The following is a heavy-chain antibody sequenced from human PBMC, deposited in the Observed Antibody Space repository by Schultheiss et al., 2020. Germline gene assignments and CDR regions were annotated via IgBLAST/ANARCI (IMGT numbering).Heavy chain of an antibody. CDR2: IYYSGST. CDR3: ARHSSSWPFDY. CDR1: GGSISSSSYY. J-gene: IGHJ4*02. V-gene: IGHV4-39*01. Sequence: SETLSLTCVVSGGSISSSSYYWGWIRQPPGKGLEWIGYIYYSGSTYNNPSLKSRVTISVDTSKNQFSLKLSSVTAADTAVYYCARHSSSWPFDYWGQGTLVTVSS. D-gene: IGHD6-13*01.